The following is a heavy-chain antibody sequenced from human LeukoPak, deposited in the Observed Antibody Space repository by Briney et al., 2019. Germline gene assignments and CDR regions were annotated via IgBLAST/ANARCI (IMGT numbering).Heavy chain of an antibody. D-gene: IGHD5-18*01. Sequence: PGGSLRLSCAASGFTFSSYSMNWVRQAPGKGLEWVSSISSSSSYIYYADSVKGRFTISRDNAKNSLYLQMNSLRAEDTAVYYCAKDSGSYGFYYFDYWGQGTLVTVSS. CDR3: AKDSGSYGFYYFDY. CDR2: ISSSSSYI. V-gene: IGHV3-21*01. CDR1: GFTFSSYS. J-gene: IGHJ4*02.